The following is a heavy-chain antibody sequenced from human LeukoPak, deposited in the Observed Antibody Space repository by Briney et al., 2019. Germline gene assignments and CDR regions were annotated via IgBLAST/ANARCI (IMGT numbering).Heavy chain of an antibody. Sequence: PGGSLRLSCAASGFTVSSNYMSWVRQAPGKGLEWVSVIYSGGSTYYADSVKGRFTISRDNSKNTLYLQMNSLRAEDTAVYYCAREYSGYDFGYYYYMDVWGKGTTVTISS. D-gene: IGHD5-12*01. CDR2: IYSGGST. CDR3: AREYSGYDFGYYYYMDV. J-gene: IGHJ6*03. V-gene: IGHV3-66*01. CDR1: GFTVSSNY.